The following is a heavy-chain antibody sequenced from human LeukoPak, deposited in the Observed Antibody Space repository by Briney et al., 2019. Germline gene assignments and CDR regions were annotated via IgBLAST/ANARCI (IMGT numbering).Heavy chain of an antibody. CDR2: INHSGST. CDR3: ARATYKYYDSSGYWFDP. J-gene: IGHJ5*02. Sequence: PSETLSLTCAVYGGSFSGYYWSWIRQPPGKGLEWIGEINHSGSTNYNPSLKSRVTISVDTSKNQFSLKLSSVTAADTAVYYCARATYKYYDSSGYWFDPWGQGTLVTVSS. V-gene: IGHV4-34*01. D-gene: IGHD3-22*01. CDR1: GGSFSGYY.